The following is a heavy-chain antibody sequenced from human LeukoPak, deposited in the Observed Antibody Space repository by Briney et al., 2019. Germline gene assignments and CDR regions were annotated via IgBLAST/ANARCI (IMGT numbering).Heavy chain of an antibody. V-gene: IGHV3-7*03. J-gene: IGHJ3*02. CDR2: IKQDGSEK. CDR3: ARDVGAFDI. Sequence: GGSLRLSCVASGFTFSTYWMTWVRQAPGKGLGWVAKIKQDGSEKYYVDSVEGRFTISRDNAKNSLYLQVNSLRAEDTAVYYCARDVGAFDIWGQGTMVTVSS. D-gene: IGHD2-15*01. CDR1: GFTFSTYW.